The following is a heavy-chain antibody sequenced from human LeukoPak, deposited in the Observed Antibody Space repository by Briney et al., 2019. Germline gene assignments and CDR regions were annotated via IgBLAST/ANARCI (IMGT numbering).Heavy chain of an antibody. CDR3: ARTRIRCSSTSCYRYGMTS. D-gene: IGHD2-2*01. V-gene: IGHV1-2*04. CDR1: GYTFTGYY. J-gene: IGHJ6*02. Sequence: ASVKVSCKASGYTFTGYYMHWVRQAPGQGLEWMGWINPNSGGTNYAQKFQGWVTMTRDTSISTAYMELSRLRSDDTAVYYCARTRIRCSSTSCYRYGMTSGAKGPRSPSP. CDR2: INPNSGGT.